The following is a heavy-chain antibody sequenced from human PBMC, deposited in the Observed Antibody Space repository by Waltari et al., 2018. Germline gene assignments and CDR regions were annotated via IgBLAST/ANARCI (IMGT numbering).Heavy chain of an antibody. Sequence: EVQLVESGGGLVQPGGSLRLSCAASGFTFSSYSMNWVRPAPGKGLEWVSYISSSSSTIYYADSVKGRFTISRDNAKNSLYLQMNSLRAEDTAVYYCARPTTVTTYYMDVWGKGTTVTVSS. CDR3: ARPTTVTTYYMDV. D-gene: IGHD4-17*01. V-gene: IGHV3-48*04. J-gene: IGHJ6*03. CDR1: GFTFSSYS. CDR2: ISSSSSTI.